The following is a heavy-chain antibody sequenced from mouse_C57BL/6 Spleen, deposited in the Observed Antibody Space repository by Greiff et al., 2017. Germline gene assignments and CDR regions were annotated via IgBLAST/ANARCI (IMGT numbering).Heavy chain of an antibody. CDR3: ALYGKGYYFDY. CDR2: IDPEDGET. D-gene: IGHD1-1*01. CDR1: GFNIKDYY. J-gene: IGHJ2*01. Sequence: EVQLQQSGAELVKPGASVKLSCTASGFNIKDYYMHWVKQRTEQGLEWIGRIDPEDGETKYARKFQGKATITADTSSNTAYLQLSSLTSEDTAVYYCALYGKGYYFDYWGQGTTLTVSS. V-gene: IGHV14-2*01.